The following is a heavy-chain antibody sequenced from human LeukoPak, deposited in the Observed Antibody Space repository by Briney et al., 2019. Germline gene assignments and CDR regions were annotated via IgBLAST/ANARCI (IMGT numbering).Heavy chain of an antibody. J-gene: IGHJ4*02. D-gene: IGHD3-16*02. CDR2: ISGSGGTT. V-gene: IGHV3-23*01. CDR3: AVRFDY. CDR1: GFTFSSYD. Sequence: GGSLRLSCAVSGFTFSSYDMNWVRQAPGKGLEWVSEISGSGGTTYYADSVKGRFTISRDNAKNSLYLQMNSLRAEDTAVYYCAVRFDYWGQGILVTVSS.